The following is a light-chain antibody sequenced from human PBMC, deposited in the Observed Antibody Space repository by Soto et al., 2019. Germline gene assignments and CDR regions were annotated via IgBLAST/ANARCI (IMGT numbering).Light chain of an antibody. J-gene: IGLJ3*02. CDR1: SGSVSTNYY. CDR3: VLYMGSGIWV. Sequence: QAVVTQEPSFSVSPGGTVTLTCGLSSGSVSTNYYPSWYQQTPGQAPRTLIYSTNTRSSGVPDRFSGSTLGNKAALTITGAQADDESDYYCVLYMGSGIWVFGGGTKLTVL. CDR2: STN. V-gene: IGLV8-61*01.